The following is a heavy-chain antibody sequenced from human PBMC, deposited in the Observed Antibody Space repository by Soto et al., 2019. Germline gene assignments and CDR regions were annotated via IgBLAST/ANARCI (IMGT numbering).Heavy chain of an antibody. CDR3: ARDRSADRFVQYFQH. Sequence: EVQLVESGGGLVKRGGSLRLSCAASGFSFSSYSMVWVRQAPGKGLEWVSSISTSSNSIYYADSVKGRFTISRDNAKNSRYLQMNSLRSEDTAVYYCARDRSADRFVQYFQHWGQGTLVTVSS. CDR2: ISTSSNSI. V-gene: IGHV3-21*01. D-gene: IGHD6-19*01. J-gene: IGHJ1*01. CDR1: GFSFSSYS.